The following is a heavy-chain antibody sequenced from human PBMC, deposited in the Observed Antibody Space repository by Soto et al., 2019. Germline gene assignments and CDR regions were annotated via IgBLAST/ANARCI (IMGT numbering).Heavy chain of an antibody. CDR3: ARAAPLYCSGGSCYSVSDY. D-gene: IGHD2-15*01. CDR1: GGSLSGNSYY. Sequence: SETLSLTCTVSGGSLSGNSYYWSWVRQPPGKGLEWIGYINYSGSTNYNPSLKSRVTISVDTSKNQFSLKLSSVTAADTAVYYCARAAPLYCSGGSCYSVSDYWGQGSLVTVSS. J-gene: IGHJ4*02. V-gene: IGHV4-61*01. CDR2: INYSGST.